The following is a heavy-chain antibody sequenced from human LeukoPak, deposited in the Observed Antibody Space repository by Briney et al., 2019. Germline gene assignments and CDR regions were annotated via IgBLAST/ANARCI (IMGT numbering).Heavy chain of an antibody. D-gene: IGHD2-2*02. CDR3: ARDWGCSSTSCYTSYYYHYYGMDV. CDR2: ISAYNGNT. Sequence: ASVKVSCKASGYTFTSYGISWVRQAPGQGLEWMGWISAYNGNTNYAQKLQGRVTMTTDTSTSTAYMELRSLRSDDTAVYYCARDWGCSSTSCYTSYYYHYYGMDVWGQGTTVTVSS. J-gene: IGHJ6*02. V-gene: IGHV1-18*01. CDR1: GYTFTSYG.